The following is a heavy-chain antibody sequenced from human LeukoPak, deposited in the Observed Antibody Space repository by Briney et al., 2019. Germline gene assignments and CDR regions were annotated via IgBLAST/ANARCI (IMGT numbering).Heavy chain of an antibody. V-gene: IGHV1-8*03. D-gene: IGHD3-9*01. CDR1: GYTFTSYD. CDR2: INPNSGIT. J-gene: IGHJ4*02. Sequence: ASVKVSCKASGYTFTSYDINWVRQATGQGLEWMGWINPNSGITVYAQKFQGRVTITRNPSISTAYMELSSLRSEDTAVYYCAKDGVLRYFDWLLKEYYFDYWGQGTLVTVSS. CDR3: AKDGVLRYFDWLLKEYYFDY.